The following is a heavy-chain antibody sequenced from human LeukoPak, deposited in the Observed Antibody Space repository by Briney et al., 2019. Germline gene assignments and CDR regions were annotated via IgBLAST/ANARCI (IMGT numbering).Heavy chain of an antibody. CDR1: GNSISSGDNY. V-gene: IGHV4-61*02. D-gene: IGHD2-2*01. CDR2: IYTSGST. J-gene: IGHJ5*02. CDR3: ARDQIYCSRTNCRNLGWFDP. Sequence: SETLSLTCTVSGNSISSGDNYWSWIRQPAGKGLEWIGRIYTSGSTNYNPSLKSRVTISGDTSKNQFSLRLSSVTAADTAVYYCARDQIYCSRTNCRNLGWFDPWGQGTLVTVSS.